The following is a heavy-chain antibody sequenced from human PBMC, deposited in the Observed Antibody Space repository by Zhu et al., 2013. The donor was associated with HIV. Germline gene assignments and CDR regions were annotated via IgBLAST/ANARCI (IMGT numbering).Heavy chain of an antibody. CDR2: FDIEQGET. CDR3: AMEPYDSSGSFDF. J-gene: IGHJ4*02. Sequence: QVQLVQSGAEVRKPGASVRLSCKVSGYTLTELSMHWVRQAPGRGLEWVGGFDIEQGETIYAQKFQDRVTLTEDTSTDTAFMDLRRLQYDDTAVFYCAMEPYDSSGSFDFWGKGTLVIVSS. CDR1: GYTLTELS. V-gene: IGHV1-24*01. D-gene: IGHD3-22*01.